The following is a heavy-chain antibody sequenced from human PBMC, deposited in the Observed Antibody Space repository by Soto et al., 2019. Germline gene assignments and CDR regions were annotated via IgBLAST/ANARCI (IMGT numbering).Heavy chain of an antibody. D-gene: IGHD4-17*01. CDR2: IWYDGSNK. CDR3: ARDSGSYGDSNWFDP. Sequence: GGSLRLSCAASGFTFSSYGMHWVRQAPGKGLEWVAVIWYDGSNKYYADSVKGRFTISRDNSKNTLYLQMNSLRAEDTAVYYCARDSGSYGDSNWFDPWGQGTLVTVSS. V-gene: IGHV3-33*01. CDR1: GFTFSSYG. J-gene: IGHJ5*02.